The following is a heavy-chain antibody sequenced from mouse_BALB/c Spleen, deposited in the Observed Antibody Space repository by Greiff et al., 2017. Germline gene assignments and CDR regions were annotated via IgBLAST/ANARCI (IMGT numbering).Heavy chain of an antibody. Sequence: DVKLVASGGGLVQPGGSRKLSCAASGFTFSSFGMHWVRQAPEQGLEWVAYISSGSSTIYYADTVKGRFTISRDNPKNPLFLQMTSLRSEDTAMYYCARAPIYYDYDGAMDYWGQGTSGTVSS. CDR3: ARAPIYYDYDGAMDY. D-gene: IGHD2-4*01. V-gene: IGHV5-17*02. CDR1: GFTFSSFG. CDR2: ISSGSSTI. J-gene: IGHJ4*01.